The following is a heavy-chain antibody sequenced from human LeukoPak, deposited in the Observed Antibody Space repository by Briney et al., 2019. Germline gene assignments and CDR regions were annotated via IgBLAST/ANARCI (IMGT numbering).Heavy chain of an antibody. V-gene: IGHV1-2*04. D-gene: IGHD3-16*02. CDR3: AREDYVWGSYRSYGMDV. Sequence: ASVKVSCKASGYTFTGYYMHWVRQAPGQGLEWMGWINPNSGGTNYVQKFQGWVTMTRDTSISTAYMELSRLRSDDTAVYYCAREDYVWGSYRSYGMDVWGQGTMVTVSS. J-gene: IGHJ6*02. CDR1: GYTFTGYY. CDR2: INPNSGGT.